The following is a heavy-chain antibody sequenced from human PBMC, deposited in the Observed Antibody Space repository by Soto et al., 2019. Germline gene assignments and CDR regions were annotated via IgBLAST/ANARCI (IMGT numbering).Heavy chain of an antibody. D-gene: IGHD2-2*01. CDR3: ARAKVVVPAAIRLVHYYYYYGMDV. J-gene: IGHJ6*02. CDR2: INPSGGST. Sequence: ASVKVSCKASGYTFTSYYMHWVRQAPGQGLEWMGIINPSGGSTSYAQKFQGRVTMTRDTSTSTVYMELSSLRSEDTAVYYCARAKVVVPAAIRLVHYYYYYGMDVWGQVTTVTVSS. V-gene: IGHV1-46*01. CDR1: GYTFTSYY.